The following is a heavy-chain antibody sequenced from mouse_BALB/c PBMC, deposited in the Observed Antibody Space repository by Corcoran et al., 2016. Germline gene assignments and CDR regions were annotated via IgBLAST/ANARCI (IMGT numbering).Heavy chain of an antibody. Sequence: EVQLQQSGAELVKPGASVKLSCTASGFNINDTYMHWVKQRPAQGLEWIGRIDPANGNTKYDPKFQGMATITAETSCNAAYLQLSSLTSEDTAVYYGARGYGNFYYAMDYGGQGTSVTVSS. J-gene: IGHJ4*01. CDR3: ARGYGNFYYAMDY. CDR2: IDPANGNT. CDR1: GFNINDTY. D-gene: IGHD2-10*02. V-gene: IGHV14-3*02.